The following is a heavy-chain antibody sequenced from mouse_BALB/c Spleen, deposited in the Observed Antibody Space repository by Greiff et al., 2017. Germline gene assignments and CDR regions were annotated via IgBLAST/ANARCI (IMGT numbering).Heavy chain of an antibody. CDR1: GYTFTSYW. Sequence: QVQLQQPGAELVRPGASVKLSCKASGYTFTSYWINWVKQRPGQGLEWIGNIYPSDSYTNYNQKFKDKATLTVDKSSSTAYMQLSSPTSEDSAVYYCTRYDGYYVEYFDVWGAGTTVTVSS. CDR2: IYPSDSYT. V-gene: IGHV1-69*02. J-gene: IGHJ1*01. D-gene: IGHD2-3*01. CDR3: TRYDGYYVEYFDV.